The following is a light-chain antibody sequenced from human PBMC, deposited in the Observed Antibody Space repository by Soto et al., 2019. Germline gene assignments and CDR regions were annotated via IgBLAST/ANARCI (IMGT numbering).Light chain of an antibody. CDR3: QHYHTLPPALT. CDR1: QDISNY. Sequence: DIQMTQSPASRSTPAFNTVTLTCQASQDISNYSNWYQQKPGKAPTLLIYDASDLEPGVPSTFSGSVSGSDFTFTISNLQPEDVATYFCQHYHTLPPALTFGQGTQLEIK. CDR2: DAS. J-gene: IGKJ5*01. V-gene: IGKV1-33*01.